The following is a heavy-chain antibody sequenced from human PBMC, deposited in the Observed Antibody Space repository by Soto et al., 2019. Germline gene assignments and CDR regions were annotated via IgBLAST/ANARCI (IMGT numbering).Heavy chain of an antibody. Sequence: SETLSLTCAVYGGSFSGYYWSWIRQPPGKGQEWIGEINHSGSTNYNPSLKTRVTISVDTSKNQFSLKLSSVTAADTAVYYCARGGIDARRRDRRGARSYYCCYMDVWGKGTTVTVSS. D-gene: IGHD6-6*01. V-gene: IGHV4-34*01. CDR2: INHSGST. CDR1: GGSFSGYY. J-gene: IGHJ6*03. CDR3: ARGGIDARRRDRRGARSYYCCYMDV.